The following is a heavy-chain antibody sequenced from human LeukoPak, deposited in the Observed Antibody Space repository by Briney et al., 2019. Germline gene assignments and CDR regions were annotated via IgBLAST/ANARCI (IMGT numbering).Heavy chain of an antibody. V-gene: IGHV3-23*01. J-gene: IGHJ5*02. CDR2: IIGSGSST. D-gene: IGHD4-11*01. CDR1: GITFSSYA. Sequence: PGGSLRLSCAASGITFSSYAMSWVRQAPGKGLEWVSAIIGSGSSTYYADSVKGRFTISRDNSKNTLYLQMNSLRAEDTALYYGAKLAYSNYGWFDPWGQGTLVTVSS. CDR3: AKLAYSNYGWFDP.